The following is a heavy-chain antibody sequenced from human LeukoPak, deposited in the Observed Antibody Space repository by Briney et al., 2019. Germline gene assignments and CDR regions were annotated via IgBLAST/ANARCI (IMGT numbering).Heavy chain of an antibody. J-gene: IGHJ5*02. D-gene: IGHD2-15*01. CDR2: INHSGST. CDR3: ARRISTVVVVAAIWFDP. CDR1: GGSISSHY. Sequence: SETLSLTCTVSGGSISSHYWSWIRQPPGKGLEWIGEINHSGSTNYNPSLKSRVTISVDTSKNQFSLKLSSVTAADTAVYYCARRISTVVVVAAIWFDPWGQGTLVTVSS. V-gene: IGHV4-34*01.